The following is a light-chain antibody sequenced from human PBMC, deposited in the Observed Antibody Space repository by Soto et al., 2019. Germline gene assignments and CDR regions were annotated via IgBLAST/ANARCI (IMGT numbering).Light chain of an antibody. Sequence: EVVLTQSPDTLSLSAGERATLSCRTSHSVDIYVAWYQQKPGQAPRLLIYDSYNRVTGIPTRFSVSGSRPDFTLTISGLEPEDSAIYYCQQRKDWPPLTFGGGTKVDIK. J-gene: IGKJ4*01. CDR3: QQRKDWPPLT. CDR2: DSY. V-gene: IGKV3-11*01. CDR1: HSVDIY.